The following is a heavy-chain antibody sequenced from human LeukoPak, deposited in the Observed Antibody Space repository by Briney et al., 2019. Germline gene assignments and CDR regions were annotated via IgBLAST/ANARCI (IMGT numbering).Heavy chain of an antibody. Sequence: GGSLILSCAASGFTFSSYAMHWVRQAPGKGLKWVAVISYDGSNKYYADSVKGRFTISRDNSKNTLYLQMNSLRAEDTAVYYCARGNCSSASCYRFDPWGQGTLVTVSS. V-gene: IGHV3-30*04. CDR3: ARGNCSSASCYRFDP. CDR2: ISYDGSNK. D-gene: IGHD2-2*01. J-gene: IGHJ5*02. CDR1: GFTFSSYA.